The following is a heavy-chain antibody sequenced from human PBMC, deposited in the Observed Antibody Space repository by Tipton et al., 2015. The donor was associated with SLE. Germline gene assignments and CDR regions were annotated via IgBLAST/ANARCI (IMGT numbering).Heavy chain of an antibody. V-gene: IGHV4-34*01. CDR2: INHSGST. Sequence: TLSLTCAVYGGSFSGYYWSWIRQPPGKGLEWSGEINHSGSTNYNPSLKSRVTISVDTSKNQFSLKLSSVTASDTAVYYCAVGVATMGDAFDIWGQGTMVTVSS. CDR3: AVGVATMGDAFDI. D-gene: IGHD5-12*01. J-gene: IGHJ3*02. CDR1: GGSFSGYY.